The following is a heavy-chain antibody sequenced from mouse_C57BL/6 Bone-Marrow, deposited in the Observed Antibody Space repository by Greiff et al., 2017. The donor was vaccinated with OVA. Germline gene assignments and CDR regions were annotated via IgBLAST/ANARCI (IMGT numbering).Heavy chain of an antibody. Sequence: EVKLVESGGGLVKPGGSLKLSCAASGFTFSSYTMSWVRQTPEKRLEWVATISGGGGNTYYPDSVKGRFPISRDNAKNTLYLQMSSLRSEDTALYYCARHGYGNYGTRYFDVWGTGTTVTVSS. D-gene: IGHD2-10*02. CDR2: ISGGGGNT. CDR1: GFTFSSYT. CDR3: ARHGYGNYGTRYFDV. V-gene: IGHV5-9*01. J-gene: IGHJ1*03.